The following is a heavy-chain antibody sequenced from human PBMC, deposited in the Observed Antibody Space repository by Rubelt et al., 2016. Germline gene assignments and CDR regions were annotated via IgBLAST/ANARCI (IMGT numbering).Heavy chain of an antibody. D-gene: IGHD1-26*01. CDR2: ITGSGGST. J-gene: IGHJ5*02. CDR3: AKDPRRVGAGLNWFDP. Sequence: FEAGGGLVQPGGSLRLSCAASGFTFSSYAMSWVRQAPGKRLEWVAAITGSGGSTYYADSVKGRFTISRDNSKNTLCLQMNSLRAEDTAVSYCAKDPRRVGAGLNWFDPWGQGTLVTVSS. V-gene: IGHV3-23*01. CDR1: GFTFSSYA.